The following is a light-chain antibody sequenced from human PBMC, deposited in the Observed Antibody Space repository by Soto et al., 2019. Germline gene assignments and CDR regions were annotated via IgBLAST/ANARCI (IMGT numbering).Light chain of an antibody. CDR1: QSVSGW. CDR3: YSSDSVLRL. CDR2: DAS. J-gene: IGKJ1*01. Sequence: EDTATVTCRASQSVSGWLAWYQQNQGEAPKLLIYDASALPRGVPSRLSGSGSGTKFTLTIASFHSEDFAGYCCYSSDSVLRLIGSGTK. V-gene: IGKV1-5*01.